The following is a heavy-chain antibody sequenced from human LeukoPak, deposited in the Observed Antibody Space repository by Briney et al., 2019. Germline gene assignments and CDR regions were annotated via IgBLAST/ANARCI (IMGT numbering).Heavy chain of an antibody. CDR1: GFTFSSYS. J-gene: IGHJ4*02. CDR2: ISSSGSTI. Sequence: GGSLRLSCAASGFTFSSYSMNWVRQAPGKGLEWVSSISSSGSTIYYADSVKGRFTISRDNAKNSLYLQMNSLRAEDTAVYYCAREKRGGDGYNYWGQGTLVTVSS. V-gene: IGHV3-48*04. D-gene: IGHD5-24*01. CDR3: AREKRGGDGYNY.